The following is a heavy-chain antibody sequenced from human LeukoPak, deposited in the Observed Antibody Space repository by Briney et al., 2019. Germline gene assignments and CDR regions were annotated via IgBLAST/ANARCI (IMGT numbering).Heavy chain of an antibody. D-gene: IGHD2-2*01. V-gene: IGHV3-21*01. CDR1: GFTFSSYS. CDR2: ISSSSSYI. Sequence: GGSLRLSCAASGFTFSSYSMNWVRQAPGKGLEWVSSISSSSSYIYYADSVKGRFTISRDNAKNSLYLQMNSLRAEDTAVYYCAGDGGGYCSSTSCLPVGMDVWGQGTTVTVSS. J-gene: IGHJ6*02. CDR3: AGDGGGYCSSTSCLPVGMDV.